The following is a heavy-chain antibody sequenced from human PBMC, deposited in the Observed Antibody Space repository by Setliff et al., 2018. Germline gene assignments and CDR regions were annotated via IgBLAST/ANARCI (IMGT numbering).Heavy chain of an antibody. CDR3: VRDGRRWLWFGELSREDWFDP. Sequence: ASVKVSCKASGYTLTNYAMNWVRQAPGQGLEWMGWINTNTGNPTYAQGFTGRFVFSLDTSVNTAYLQISSLKAEDTAVYYCVRDGRRWLWFGELSREDWFDPWGQGTLVTVSS. J-gene: IGHJ5*02. V-gene: IGHV7-4-1*02. CDR1: GYTLTNYA. CDR2: INTNTGNP. D-gene: IGHD3-10*01.